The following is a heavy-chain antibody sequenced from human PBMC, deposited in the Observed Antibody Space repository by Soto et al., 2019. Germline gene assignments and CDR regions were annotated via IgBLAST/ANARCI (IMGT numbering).Heavy chain of an antibody. CDR1: GFTFSSYG. CDR2: ISYDGSNK. Sequence: GGSLRLSCAASGFTFSSYGMHWVRQAPGKGLEWVAVISYDGSNKYYADSEKGRFTISRDNSKNTLYLQMNSLRAEDTAVYYCAKDRSTTVTTHYYYYGMDVWGQGTTVTVSS. CDR3: AKDRSTTVTTHYYYYGMDV. D-gene: IGHD4-17*01. J-gene: IGHJ6*02. V-gene: IGHV3-30*18.